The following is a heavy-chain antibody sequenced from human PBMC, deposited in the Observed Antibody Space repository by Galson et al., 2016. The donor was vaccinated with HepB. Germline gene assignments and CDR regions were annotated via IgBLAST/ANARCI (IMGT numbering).Heavy chain of an antibody. D-gene: IGHD3-3*01. CDR2: INSDGSST. CDR3: SKGEFDFWGGHQSFEY. CDR1: GFIFSNYW. J-gene: IGHJ4*02. V-gene: IGHV3-74*01. Sequence: SLRLSCAASGFIFSNYWMHWVRQAPGKGLVWVSRINSDGSSTSYADSAKGRFTISRDNAKNTLYLQMNSLRAEDTAVYYCSKGEFDFWGGHQSFEYWGQGTLVTVSS.